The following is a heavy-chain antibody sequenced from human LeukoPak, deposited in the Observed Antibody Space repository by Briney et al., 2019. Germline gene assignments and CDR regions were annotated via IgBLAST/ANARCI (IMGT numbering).Heavy chain of an antibody. J-gene: IGHJ6*04. CDR1: GFIFSNYW. CDR3: ARFGITATLDV. D-gene: IGHD1/OR15-1a*01. V-gene: IGHV3-7*01. Sequence: GGSLRLSCAASGFIFSNYWMSWVRQPPGKGLEWVANIRPDGSEEYYVDSLKGRFTISRDNARNSLYLQVNSLRAEDTAVYSCARFGITATLDVWGKGTTVTVSS. CDR2: IRPDGSEE.